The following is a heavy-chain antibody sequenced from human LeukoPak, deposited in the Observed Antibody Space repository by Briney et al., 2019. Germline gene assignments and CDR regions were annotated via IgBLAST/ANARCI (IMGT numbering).Heavy chain of an antibody. D-gene: IGHD3-22*01. CDR1: GYTFSSYG. CDR3: ARAGQGYYYPDAFDI. V-gene: IGHV1-18*01. J-gene: IGHJ3*02. Sequence: ASVKVSCKASGYTFSSYGVSWVRQAPGQGLEWMGWISAYNGNTNYAQKLQGRVTMTTDTSTSTAYMELSSPRSDDTAVYYCARAGQGYYYPDAFDIWGQGTMVTVSS. CDR2: ISAYNGNT.